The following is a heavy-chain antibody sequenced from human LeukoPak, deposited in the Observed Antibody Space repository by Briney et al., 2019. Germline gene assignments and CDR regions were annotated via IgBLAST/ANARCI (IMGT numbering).Heavy chain of an antibody. D-gene: IGHD6-13*01. CDR1: GFTFSSYA. V-gene: IGHV3-23*01. Sequence: PGGSLRLSCAASGFTFSSYAMSWVRQAPGKGLEWVSAISGSGGSTYYADSVKGRFTISRDNSKNTLYLQMNSLRAEDTAAYYCAKDRDMYSSTEYFQHWGQGTLVTVSS. CDR3: AKDRDMYSSTEYFQH. CDR2: ISGSGGST. J-gene: IGHJ1*01.